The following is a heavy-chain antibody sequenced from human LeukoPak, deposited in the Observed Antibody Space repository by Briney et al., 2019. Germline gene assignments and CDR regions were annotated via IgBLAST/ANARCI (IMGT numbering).Heavy chain of an antibody. Sequence: SVKVFCKASGGTFSSYAISWVRQAPGQGLEWMGRIIPILGIANYAQTFQGRVTITADKSTSTAYMELSSLRSEDTAVYYCARGPARAAAGMFYWGQGTLVTVSS. CDR2: IIPILGIA. CDR1: GGTFSSYA. V-gene: IGHV1-69*04. CDR3: ARGPARAAAGMFY. D-gene: IGHD6-13*01. J-gene: IGHJ4*02.